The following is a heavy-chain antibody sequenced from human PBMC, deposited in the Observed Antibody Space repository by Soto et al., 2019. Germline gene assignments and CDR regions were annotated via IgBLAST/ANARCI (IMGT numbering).Heavy chain of an antibody. V-gene: IGHV4-4*02. J-gene: IGHJ6*02. CDR3: ARAGRGDCSGGSCYSGLYGMDV. D-gene: IGHD2-15*01. CDR2: IYHSGNT. Sequence: QVQLQESDPGLVKPSGTLSLTCAVSGGSISSTNWWSWVRQPPGKGLEWIGQIYHSGNTNYNPSLKSRVTISVDKSNNQFSLKLSSVTVADTAVYYCARAGRGDCSGGSCYSGLYGMDVWGQGTTVTVSS. CDR1: GGSISSTNW.